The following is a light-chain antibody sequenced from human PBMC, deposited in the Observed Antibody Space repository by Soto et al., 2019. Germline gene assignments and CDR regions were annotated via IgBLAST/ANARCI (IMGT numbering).Light chain of an antibody. J-gene: IGKJ2*01. CDR2: GVS. V-gene: IGKV3D-15*01. Sequence: EIVVTQSPATLSVSPGERATLSCRASQSVSSYLAWYQQKPGQAPRLLIYGVSTRATGIPARFSGSGSGTDFTLTISSLQSEDFAVYYCQQYKNWPPMYTFGQGTKLETK. CDR3: QQYKNWPPMYT. CDR1: QSVSSY.